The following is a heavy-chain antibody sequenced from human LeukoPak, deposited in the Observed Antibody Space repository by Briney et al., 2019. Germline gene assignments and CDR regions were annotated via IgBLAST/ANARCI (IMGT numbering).Heavy chain of an antibody. CDR2: IRYDGSNK. CDR1: GFTFSSYG. CDR3: ARDLVTEPTGDWFDP. D-gene: IGHD2-2*01. Sequence: PGGSMRLSCAASGFTFSSYGMHWVRQAPGKGLEWVAFIRYDGSNKYYADSVKGRFTISRDNSKNTLYLQMNSLRAEDTAVYYCARDLVTEPTGDWFDPWGQGTLVTVSS. J-gene: IGHJ5*02. V-gene: IGHV3-30*02.